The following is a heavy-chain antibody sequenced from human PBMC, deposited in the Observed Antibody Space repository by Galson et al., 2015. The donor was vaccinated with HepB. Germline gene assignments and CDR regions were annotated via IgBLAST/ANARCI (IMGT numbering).Heavy chain of an antibody. D-gene: IGHD6-6*01. J-gene: IGHJ6*02. CDR1: DGSIRSDS. CDR2: ISYSGRT. V-gene: IGHV4-59*01. CDR3: ARLNIAGRHYYAMDV. Sequence: SETLSLTCTVSDGSIRSDSWSWIRQPPGKGLEWIEYISYSGRTNYNPSPKSRVTISVDTSKNQFSLKLSSVTAADTAVYYCARLNIAGRHYYAMDVWGQGTTVTVSS.